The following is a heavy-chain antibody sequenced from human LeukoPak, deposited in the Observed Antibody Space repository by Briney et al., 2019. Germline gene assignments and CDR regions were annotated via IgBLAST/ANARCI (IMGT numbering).Heavy chain of an antibody. CDR3: ARVAFLDYYASSGYYPIAFDI. Sequence: ASVKVSCKASGYTFTSYDINWVRQATGQGLEWMGWMNPNSGNTGYAQKFQGRVTMTRNTSISTAYMELSSLRSDDTAVYYCARVAFLDYYASSGYYPIAFDIWGQGTMVTVSS. CDR1: GYTFTSYD. D-gene: IGHD3-22*01. V-gene: IGHV1-8*01. J-gene: IGHJ3*02. CDR2: MNPNSGNT.